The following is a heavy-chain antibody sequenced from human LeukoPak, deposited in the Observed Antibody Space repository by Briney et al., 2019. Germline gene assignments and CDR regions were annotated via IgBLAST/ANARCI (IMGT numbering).Heavy chain of an antibody. J-gene: IGHJ4*02. D-gene: IGHD2-8*01. Sequence: PGGSLRLSCAASGFTFSSYAMHWVRQAPGKGLEWVAVISYDGSNKYYADSVKGRFTISRDNSKNTLYLQMNSLRAEDMAVYYCARVKVYSPGPYWGQGTLVTVSS. CDR2: ISYDGSNK. V-gene: IGHV3-30*04. CDR3: ARVKVYSPGPY. CDR1: GFTFSSYA.